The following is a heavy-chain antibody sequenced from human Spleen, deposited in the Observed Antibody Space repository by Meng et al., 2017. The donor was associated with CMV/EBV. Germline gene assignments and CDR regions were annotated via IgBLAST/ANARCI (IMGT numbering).Heavy chain of an antibody. Sequence: GGSLRLSCAASGFIFDDYGMSWVRQAPGKGLEWVSGINWNGGSTGYADSVKGRFTISRDNARNSLYLQMNSLKIEDTALYYCTTARGVGFLEWLPAWGQGTLVTVSS. D-gene: IGHD3-3*01. V-gene: IGHV3-20*04. CDR2: INWNGGST. CDR1: GFIFDDYG. CDR3: TTARGVGFLEWLPA. J-gene: IGHJ5*02.